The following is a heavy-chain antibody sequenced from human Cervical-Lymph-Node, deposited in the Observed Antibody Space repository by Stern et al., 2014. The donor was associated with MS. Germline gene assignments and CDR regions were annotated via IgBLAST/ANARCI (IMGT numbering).Heavy chain of an antibody. Sequence: QVQLMQSGGGLVKPGGSLRLSCAASGFIFSDHYMSWIRQAPGKGLEWVSYISRGGTTINYADSVKGRFTISRDDAKNSLHLQMNSLRVEDTAVYYGARLGIKMVYAMDSWGQGALVTVSS. D-gene: IGHD2-8*01. CDR3: ARLGIKMVYAMDS. CDR1: GFIFSDHY. J-gene: IGHJ4*02. CDR2: ISRGGTTI. V-gene: IGHV3-11*01.